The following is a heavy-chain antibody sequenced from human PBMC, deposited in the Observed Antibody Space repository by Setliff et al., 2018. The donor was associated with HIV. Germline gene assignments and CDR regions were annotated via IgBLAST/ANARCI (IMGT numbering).Heavy chain of an antibody. CDR1: GGTFSSQA. CDR2: IIPMYGSV. CDR3: ARSSAGSGWLLHHFDY. J-gene: IGHJ4*02. V-gene: IGHV1-69*05. D-gene: IGHD6-19*01. Sequence: SVKVSCKASGGTFSSQAINWVRQAPGQGLEWMGGIIPMYGSVDYAQKFQGRVTITTDESTSTAYMELSRLRSEDTAFYYCARSSAGSGWLLHHFDYWGQGTLVTVSS.